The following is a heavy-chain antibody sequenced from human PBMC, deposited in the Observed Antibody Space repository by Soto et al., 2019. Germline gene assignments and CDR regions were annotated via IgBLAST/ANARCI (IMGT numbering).Heavy chain of an antibody. J-gene: IGHJ3*02. CDR1: GFTFSSYW. D-gene: IGHD4-17*01. CDR2: IKQDGSEK. Sequence: EVQLVESGGGLVQPGGSLRLSCAASGFTFSSYWMSWVRQAPGKGLEWVANIKQDGSEKYYVDSVKGRFTISRDNAKNSLYLQMNSLTAEDTAVYYCARDYGDYPDDAFDIWGQGTMVTVSS. CDR3: ARDYGDYPDDAFDI. V-gene: IGHV3-7*01.